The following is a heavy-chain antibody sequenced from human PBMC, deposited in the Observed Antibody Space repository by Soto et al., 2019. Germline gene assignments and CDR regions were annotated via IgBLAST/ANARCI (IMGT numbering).Heavy chain of an antibody. J-gene: IGHJ3*02. CDR3: ANNPLGAPGAFDI. CDR1: GGTFNSYA. Sequence: SVEVSCKASGGTFNSYAISWVRQAPGQGLEWMGGIIPIFGTANYAQKFQGRVTITADESTSTAYMELSSLRSEDTAVYYCANNPLGAPGAFDIWGQGTMVTV. V-gene: IGHV1-69*13. D-gene: IGHD3-16*01. CDR2: IIPIFGTA.